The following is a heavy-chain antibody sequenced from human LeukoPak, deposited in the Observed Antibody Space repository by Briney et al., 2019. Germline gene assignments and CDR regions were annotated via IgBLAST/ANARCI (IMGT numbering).Heavy chain of an antibody. CDR3: ARVKDMTPDY. V-gene: IGHV4-39*07. Sequence: SEALSLTCTVSGGSISSSGYYWGWIRQPPGKGLEWIGSISSGGSTHYTPSLKSRVTISVEKSKNQFSLKLSSVTAADTAVYYCARVKDMTPDYWGQGTLVTVSS. J-gene: IGHJ4*02. CDR2: ISSGGST. CDR1: GGSISSSGYY.